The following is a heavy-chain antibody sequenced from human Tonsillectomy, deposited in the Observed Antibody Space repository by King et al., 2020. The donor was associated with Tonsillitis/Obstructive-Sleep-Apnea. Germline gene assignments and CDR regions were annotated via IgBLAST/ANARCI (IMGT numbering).Heavy chain of an antibody. CDR3: AREYCSSTSCSRNYYYYMDV. CDR2: IYSGGST. CDR1: GFTVSSNY. J-gene: IGHJ6*03. D-gene: IGHD2-2*01. V-gene: IGHV3-53*01. Sequence: VQLVESGGGLIQPGGSLRLSCAASGFTVSSNYMSWVRQAPGKGLEWVSVIYSGGSTYYADSVKGRFTISRDNSKNKLYLQMNSLRAEDTAVYYCAREYCSSTSCSRNYYYYMDVWGKGTTVTVSS.